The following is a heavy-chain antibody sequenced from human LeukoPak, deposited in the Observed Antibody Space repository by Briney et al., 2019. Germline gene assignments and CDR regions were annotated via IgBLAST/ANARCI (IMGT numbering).Heavy chain of an antibody. D-gene: IGHD2-2*01. Sequence: GGSLRLSCAASGFTFSSYWMHWVRQAPGKGLVWVSRINSDGSITTYADFVRGRFTISRDNAKSTLYLQMNSLRAEDTAVYYCASSTQISKYADYWGQGALVTVSS. CDR2: INSDGSIT. J-gene: IGHJ4*02. CDR1: GFTFSSYW. CDR3: ASSTQISKYADY. V-gene: IGHV3-74*01.